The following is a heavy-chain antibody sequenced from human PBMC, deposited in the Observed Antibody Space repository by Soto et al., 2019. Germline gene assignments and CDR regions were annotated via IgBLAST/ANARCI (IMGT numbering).Heavy chain of an antibody. CDR3: ARGSNGYHFDY. CDR2: ISSNGGST. CDR1: GFTFSSYA. D-gene: IGHD5-12*01. Sequence: EVQLVESGGGLVQPGGSLRLSCAASGFTFSSYAMHWVRQAPGKGLAYVSAISSNGGSTYYANSVKGRFTISRDNSKNTLYLQMGSLRAEDMAVYYCARGSNGYHFDYWGQGTLVTVSS. J-gene: IGHJ4*02. V-gene: IGHV3-64*01.